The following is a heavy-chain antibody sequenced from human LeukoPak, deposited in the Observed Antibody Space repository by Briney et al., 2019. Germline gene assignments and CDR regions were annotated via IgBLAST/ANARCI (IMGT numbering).Heavy chain of an antibody. D-gene: IGHD3-3*01. CDR1: GGSISSSSYY. CDR2: IYYSGST. Sequence: SQTLSLTCTVSGGSISSSSYYWGWIRQPPGKGLEWIGSIYYSGSTYYNPSLKSRVTISVDTSKNQFSLKLSSVTAADTAVYYCARRPITIFGAHFDYWGQGTLVTVSS. CDR3: ARRPITIFGAHFDY. V-gene: IGHV4-39*01. J-gene: IGHJ4*02.